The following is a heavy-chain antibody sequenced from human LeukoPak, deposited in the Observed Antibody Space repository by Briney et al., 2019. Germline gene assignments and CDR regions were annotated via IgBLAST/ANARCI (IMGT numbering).Heavy chain of an antibody. CDR3: ARGGGGATSWFDP. V-gene: IGHV4-34*01. CDR1: GGSFSDYH. CDR2: ANHSGGT. D-gene: IGHD1-26*01. J-gene: IGHJ5*02. Sequence: SETLSLTCAVYGGSFSDYHWTWIRQPPGKGLEWIGEANHSGGTNYNPSLKSRVTISVDTSKNQVSLKMNSVTAADTAVYYCARGGGGATSWFDPWGQGTLVTVSS.